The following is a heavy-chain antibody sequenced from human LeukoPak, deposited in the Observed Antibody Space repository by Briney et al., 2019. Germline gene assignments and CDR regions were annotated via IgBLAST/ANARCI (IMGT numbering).Heavy chain of an antibody. Sequence: SETLSLTCTVSGGSISSSSYYWGWIRQPPGKGLEWIGSIYYSGSTYYNPSLKSRVTISLDKSKKQFSLKSSSVTAADTAVYYCARDTAMYRAFDIWGQGTMVTVSS. V-gene: IGHV4-39*07. CDR1: GGSISSSSYY. D-gene: IGHD2-8*01. CDR3: ARDTAMYRAFDI. J-gene: IGHJ3*02. CDR2: IYYSGST.